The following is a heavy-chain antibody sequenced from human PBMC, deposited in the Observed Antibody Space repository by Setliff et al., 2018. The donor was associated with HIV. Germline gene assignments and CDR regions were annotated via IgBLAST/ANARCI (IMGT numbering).Heavy chain of an antibody. D-gene: IGHD1-26*01. J-gene: IGHJ6*02. CDR3: ARPQWELGVDYYGMDV. CDR2: IIPILGIA. V-gene: IGHV1-69*10. CDR1: GGTFTSYV. Sequence: SVKVSCKTSGGTFTSYVISWVRQAPGQGLEWMGGIIPILGIASYSQKFQGRVTITADKSTSTAYMELSSLRSEDTAVYYCARPQWELGVDYYGMDVWGQGTTVTVSS.